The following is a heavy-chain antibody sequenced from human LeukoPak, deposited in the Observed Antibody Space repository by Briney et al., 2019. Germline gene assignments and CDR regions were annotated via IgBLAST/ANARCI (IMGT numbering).Heavy chain of an antibody. CDR3: ARLDIVGAGPFDY. CDR2: IYHGDSDT. CDR1: GCCFTSYW. Sequence: GGSLQISCKGAGCCFTSYWIGWVRRMAGKGLEWRGIIYHGDSDTRYSPSFQGQVTISADKSISTAYLQWSSLKASDTAMYYCARLDIVGAGPFDYWGQGTLVTVSS. D-gene: IGHD1-26*01. J-gene: IGHJ4*02. V-gene: IGHV5-51*01.